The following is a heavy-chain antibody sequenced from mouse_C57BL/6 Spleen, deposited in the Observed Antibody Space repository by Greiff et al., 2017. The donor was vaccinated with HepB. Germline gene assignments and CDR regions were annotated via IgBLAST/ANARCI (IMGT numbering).Heavy chain of an antibody. Sequence: EVQLQQSGPELVKPGASVKISCKASGYSFTGYYMNWVKQSPEKSLEWIGEINPSTGGTTYNQKFKAKATLTVDKSSSTAYMQLKSLTSEDSAVYYCAIYDYLYYFDYWGQGTTLTVSS. CDR3: AIYDYLYYFDY. CDR2: INPSTGGT. CDR1: GYSFTGYY. D-gene: IGHD2-4*01. V-gene: IGHV1-42*01. J-gene: IGHJ2*01.